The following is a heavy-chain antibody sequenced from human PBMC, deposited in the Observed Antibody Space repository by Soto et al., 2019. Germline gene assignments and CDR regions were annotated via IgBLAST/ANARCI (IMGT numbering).Heavy chain of an antibody. CDR2: IYWDDDQ. CDR1: GFSLTTSGVG. V-gene: IGHV2-5*02. D-gene: IGHD3-3*01. CDR3: AHRVLRTVFGLVTTTAIYFDF. J-gene: IGHJ4*02. Sequence: QITLNESGPTQVKPRQTLTLTCTFSGFSLTTSGVGVGWIRQSPGKAPEWLALIYWDDDQRCSPSLKSRLTISKDTSTIRVVLTMADLDPADTATYYCAHRVLRTVFGLVTTTAIYFDFWGQGTPVAVSS.